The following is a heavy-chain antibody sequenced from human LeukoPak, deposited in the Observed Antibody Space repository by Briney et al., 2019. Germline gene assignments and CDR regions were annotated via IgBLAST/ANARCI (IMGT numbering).Heavy chain of an antibody. CDR3: ARDPGTTQTLHDAFDI. J-gene: IGHJ3*02. V-gene: IGHV3-21*01. CDR1: GFTFKNYG. Sequence: GGSLRLSCAASGFTFKNYGMNWVRQAPGKGLEWVSFISTSSSYIYYADSVKGRFTISRDNARNSLYLQMNSLRAEDTAVYYCARDPGTTQTLHDAFDIWGQGTMVTVSS. CDR2: ISTSSSYI. D-gene: IGHD1-7*01.